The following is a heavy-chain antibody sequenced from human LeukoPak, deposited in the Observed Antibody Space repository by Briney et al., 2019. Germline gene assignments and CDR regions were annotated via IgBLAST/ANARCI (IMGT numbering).Heavy chain of an antibody. J-gene: IGHJ4*02. Sequence: GGSLRLSCAASGFTFSSYAMSWVRQAPGKGLEWVSSVSGSAGSTYYADSVKGRFTISRDNSKNTLYLQMNSLRADDTAVYYCARILDSAWGELGYWGQGTLVTVSS. CDR1: GFTFSSYA. D-gene: IGHD6-19*01. CDR2: VSGSAGST. CDR3: ARILDSAWGELGY. V-gene: IGHV3-23*01.